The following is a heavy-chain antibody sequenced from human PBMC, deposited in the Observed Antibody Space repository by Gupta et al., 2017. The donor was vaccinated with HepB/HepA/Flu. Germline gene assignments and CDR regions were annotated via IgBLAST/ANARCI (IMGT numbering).Heavy chain of an antibody. Sequence: EVQLLESGGGLVQPGESLRVSCATSGFTFAGYVMHWVRQGPGKGLEWVSTMTGAGSHTFYADSVKGRFTISRDNSKSTLFLQMTSLRAEDTAVYYCARRGGEVYGASDSWGQGTLVSVSS. D-gene: IGHD3-10*01. J-gene: IGHJ4*02. CDR1: GFTFAGYV. CDR3: ARRGGEVYGASDS. CDR2: MTGAGSHT. V-gene: IGHV3-23*01.